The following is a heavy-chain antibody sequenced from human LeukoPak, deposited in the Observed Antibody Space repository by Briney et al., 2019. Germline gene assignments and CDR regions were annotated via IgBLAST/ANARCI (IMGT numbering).Heavy chain of an antibody. Sequence: GGSLRLSFEASGFIFRSYGFHWVRQAPGEGLEWVAVISYDGSNTYYADSVKGRFTISRDNSKNTVYLQMNSLRADDTAVYYCANARSSGWYESDYWGQGTLVTVSS. CDR2: ISYDGSNT. D-gene: IGHD6-19*01. CDR3: ANARSSGWYESDY. CDR1: GFIFRSYG. J-gene: IGHJ4*02. V-gene: IGHV3-30*18.